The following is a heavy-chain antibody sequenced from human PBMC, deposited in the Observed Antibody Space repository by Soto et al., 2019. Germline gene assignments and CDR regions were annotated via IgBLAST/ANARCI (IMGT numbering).Heavy chain of an antibody. CDR1: GGSISSSSYY. V-gene: IGHV4-39*07. D-gene: IGHD6-13*01. CDR2: IYYSGST. Sequence: SETLSLTCTVSGGSISSSSYYWGWIRQPPGKGLEWIGSIYYSGSTYYNPSLKSRVTISVDTSKNQFSLKLSSVTAEDTALYYCAKSFSSNWYDYFDYWGQGSLVTVSS. J-gene: IGHJ4*02. CDR3: AKSFSSNWYDYFDY.